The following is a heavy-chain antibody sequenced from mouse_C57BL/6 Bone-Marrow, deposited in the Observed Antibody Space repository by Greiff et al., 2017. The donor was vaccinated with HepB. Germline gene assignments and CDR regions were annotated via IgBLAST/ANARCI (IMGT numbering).Heavy chain of an antibody. Sequence: QVQLKQPGAELVKPGASVKLSCKASGYTFTSYWMHWVKQRPGQGLEWIGMIHPNSGSTNYNEKFKSKATLTVDKSSSTAYMQLSSLTSEDSAVYYCARRDYYGSSYDAMDYWGQGTSVTVSS. CDR3: ARRDYYGSSYDAMDY. CDR2: IHPNSGST. V-gene: IGHV1-64*01. J-gene: IGHJ4*01. D-gene: IGHD1-1*01. CDR1: GYTFTSYW.